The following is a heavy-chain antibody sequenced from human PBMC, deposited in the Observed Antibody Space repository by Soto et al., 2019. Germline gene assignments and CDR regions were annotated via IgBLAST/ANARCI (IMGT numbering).Heavy chain of an antibody. V-gene: IGHV3-23*01. CDR2: ISGSGGST. Sequence: PGVSLRLSFAASGFTFTSYSMTWVRQAPGKGLEWVSAISGSGGSTWYADSVTGRFTISRDNSKSTLYLQMNSLRAEDTAVFYCARMSRLNTVDIYWGQGTLVTVSS. CDR1: GFTFTSYS. CDR3: ARMSRLNTVDIY. J-gene: IGHJ4*02. D-gene: IGHD4-17*01.